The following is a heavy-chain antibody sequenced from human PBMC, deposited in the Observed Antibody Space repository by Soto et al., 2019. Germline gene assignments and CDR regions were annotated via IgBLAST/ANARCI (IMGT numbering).Heavy chain of an antibody. J-gene: IGHJ4*02. D-gene: IGHD5-12*01. V-gene: IGHV3-23*01. CDR2: ISGSGGST. CDR1: GFTFSSYA. Sequence: EVQLLESGGGLVQPGGSLRLSCAASGFTFSSYAMSWVRQAPGKGLEWVSAISGSGGSTYYADSVKGRFTISRGNSKHTLYLQPNSLRAEDTDVYYCAKARGGKWLRLGPGISYYWGQIPLVTVSS. CDR3: AKARGGKWLRLGPGISYY.